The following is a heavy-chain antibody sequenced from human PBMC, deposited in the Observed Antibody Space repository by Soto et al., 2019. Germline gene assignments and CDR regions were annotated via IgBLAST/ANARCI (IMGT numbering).Heavy chain of an antibody. CDR3: ARGSGSGSYYGIGY. V-gene: IGHV1-2*02. D-gene: IGHD3-10*01. CDR1: EYTFTDYN. CDR2: INPDSGGT. J-gene: IGHJ4*02. Sequence: QVQLVQSGAEVKKPGASVKVSCKASEYTFTDYNLHWVRQAPGQGLEWMGWINPDSGGTKYAQKFQGRVTMTRDTSISTAYMELSRLRSDDTAVYSCARGSGSGSYYGIGYWGQGTLVTVSS.